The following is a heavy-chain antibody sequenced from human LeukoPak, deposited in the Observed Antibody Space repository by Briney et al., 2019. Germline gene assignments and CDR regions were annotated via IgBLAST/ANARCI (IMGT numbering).Heavy chain of an antibody. J-gene: IGHJ4*02. V-gene: IGHV3-48*01. CDR1: GFTFSRYI. CDR3: ARVTYSTSPTPFDY. Sequence: GGSLRLSCAASGFTFSRYIMFWVRQAPEKGLEWISYISSSGSAIYYADSVKGRFTISRDNAKNSLYLQMNSLRAEDTAVYYCARVTYSTSPTPFDYWGQGTLVTVSS. CDR2: ISSSGSAI. D-gene: IGHD6-6*01.